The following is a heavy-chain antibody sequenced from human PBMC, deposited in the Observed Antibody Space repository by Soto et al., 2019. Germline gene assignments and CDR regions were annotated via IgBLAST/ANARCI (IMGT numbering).Heavy chain of an antibody. CDR1: GGTFSKYA. Sequence: QVQLVQSGAEVKKPGSSVKVSCKASGGTFSKYAINWVRQAPGRGLGWMGGINPIFGTAAYAQKFQGRVTITADKSTTTAYMEVSSVTSDDTAVYYCARGWETVGATTAFAYWGQGTLVTVSS. CDR3: ARGWETVGATTAFAY. J-gene: IGHJ4*02. CDR2: INPIFGTA. D-gene: IGHD1-26*01. V-gene: IGHV1-69*06.